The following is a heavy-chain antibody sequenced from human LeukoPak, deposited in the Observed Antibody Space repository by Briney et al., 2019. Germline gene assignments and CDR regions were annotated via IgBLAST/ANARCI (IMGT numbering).Heavy chain of an antibody. CDR3: AKTYYYGSGSYTD. J-gene: IGHJ4*02. Sequence: GGSLRLSCAASGFTFSSYGMHWVRQAPGKGLEWVAFIRCDGSNKYYADSVKGRFTISRDNSKNTLYLQMNSLRAEDTAVYYCAKTYYYGSGSYTDWGQGTLVTVSS. V-gene: IGHV3-30*02. D-gene: IGHD3-10*01. CDR2: IRCDGSNK. CDR1: GFTFSSYG.